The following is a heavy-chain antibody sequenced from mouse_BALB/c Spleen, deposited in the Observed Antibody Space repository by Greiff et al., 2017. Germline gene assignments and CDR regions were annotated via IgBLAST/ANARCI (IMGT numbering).Heavy chain of an antibody. V-gene: IGHV5-6-2*01. CDR3: ARLDTTAPFDY. CDR1: GFTFSSYY. D-gene: IGHD1-2*01. Sequence: EVMLVESGGGLVKLGGSLKLSCAASGFTFSSYYMSWVRQTPEKRLELVAAINSNGGSTYYPDTVKGRFTISRDNAKNTLYLQMSSLKSEDTALYYCARLDTTAPFDYWGQGTTLTVSS. CDR2: INSNGGST. J-gene: IGHJ2*01.